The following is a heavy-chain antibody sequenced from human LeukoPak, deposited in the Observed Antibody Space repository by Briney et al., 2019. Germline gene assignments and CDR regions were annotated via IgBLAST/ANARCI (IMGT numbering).Heavy chain of an antibody. J-gene: IGHJ5*02. Sequence: GGSLRLSCAASGFTFGSYWMSWVRQAPGKGLEWVANIKQDGSEKYYVDSVKGRFTISRDNAKNSLYLQMNSLRAEDTAVYYCARGGSSSMYNWFDPWGQGTLVTVSS. V-gene: IGHV3-7*03. CDR1: GFTFGSYW. CDR2: IKQDGSEK. D-gene: IGHD6-13*01. CDR3: ARGGSSSMYNWFDP.